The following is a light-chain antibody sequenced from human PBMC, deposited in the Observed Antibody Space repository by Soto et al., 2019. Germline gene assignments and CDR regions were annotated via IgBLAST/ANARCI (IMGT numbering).Light chain of an antibody. CDR2: EVN. CDR3: SSYAGINNLGV. V-gene: IGLV2-8*01. CDR1: SSDVGGYEY. Sequence: QSALTQPPSASGSPGQSVTISCTGTSSDVGGYEYVSWYQQHPGKAPKLMIFEVNKPPSGVPDRFSGSKSGNTASLTVSGLQAEDEADYYCSSYAGINNLGVFGTGTKLTVL. J-gene: IGLJ1*01.